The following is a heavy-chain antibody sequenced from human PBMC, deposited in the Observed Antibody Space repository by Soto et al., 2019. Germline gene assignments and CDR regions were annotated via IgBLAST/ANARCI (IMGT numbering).Heavy chain of an antibody. V-gene: IGHV3-48*02. CDR2: ISSSSSTI. CDR1: GGTFSSYT. Sequence: AGGALRLCCAASGGTFSSYTMNGVRQAPGKGLEWVSYISSSSSTIYYADSVKGRFTISRDNAKNSLYLQMNSLRDEDTAVYYCAREESFDWLLYYRGQGTLVTVSS. J-gene: IGHJ4*02. D-gene: IGHD3-9*01. CDR3: AREESFDWLLYY.